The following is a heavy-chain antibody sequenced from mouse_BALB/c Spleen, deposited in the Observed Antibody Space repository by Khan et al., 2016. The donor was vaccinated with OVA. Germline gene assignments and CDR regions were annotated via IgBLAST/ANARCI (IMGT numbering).Heavy chain of an antibody. J-gene: IGHJ4*01. V-gene: IGHV5-9-3*01. CDR1: GFTFSSFA. CDR2: ISTGGHYT. D-gene: IGHD2-2*01. CDR3: ARGLVAYYGMKY. Sequence: EVELVESGGGVVKPGGSLKLSCSASGFTFSSFAMSWVRQTPEKRLEWVATISTGGHYTFYPDSVKGRFPISRDNARNTLDLQMSRRRSEYTARYYCARGLVAYYGMKYWGQGTTVTVSS.